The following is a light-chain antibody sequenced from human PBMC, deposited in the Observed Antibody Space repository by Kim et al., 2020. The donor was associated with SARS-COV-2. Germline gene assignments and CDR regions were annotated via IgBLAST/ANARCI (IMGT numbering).Light chain of an antibody. V-gene: IGKV2-30*01. J-gene: IGKJ2*03. CDR2: RVS. CDR1: QSLLYSDGNPY. Sequence: GQAASTPFRSSQSLLYSDGNPYLHWFHQRPGQSPRRLLYRVSNRDSGVPDRISGSGSGTDFTLKISRVEAEDVGIYYCMQGSHLYSFGQGTKLEI. CDR3: MQGSHLYS.